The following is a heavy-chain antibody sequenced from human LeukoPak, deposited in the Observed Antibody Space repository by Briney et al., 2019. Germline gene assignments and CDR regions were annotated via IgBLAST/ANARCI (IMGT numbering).Heavy chain of an antibody. CDR3: AKDQRTYYDFWSGSILFDY. J-gene: IGHJ4*02. CDR1: GFTFSSYD. CDR2: INYSGGNT. Sequence: QTGGSLRLSCAASGFTFSSYDMSWVRQAPGRGLEWVSSINYSGGNTYYADSVRGRFTISRDNSKNTLYLQMNSLRAEDTAVYYCAKDQRTYYDFWSGSILFDYWGQGTLVTVSS. V-gene: IGHV3-23*01. D-gene: IGHD3-3*01.